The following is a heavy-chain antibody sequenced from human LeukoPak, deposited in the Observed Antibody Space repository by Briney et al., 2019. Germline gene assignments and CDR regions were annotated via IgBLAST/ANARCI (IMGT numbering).Heavy chain of an antibody. CDR3: ATDRRQNYYGDSPGAFDT. V-gene: IGHV1-24*01. D-gene: IGHD4-17*01. CDR2: FDPEDGET. CDR1: GYTLTELS. J-gene: IGHJ3*02. Sequence: ASVKVSCKVSGYTLTELSMHSVRPAPGKGLEWMGGFDPEDGETIYVQKFQGRVTMTEDTSTDTAYMELSSLRSEDTAVYYCATDRRQNYYGDSPGAFDTWGQGTMVTVSS.